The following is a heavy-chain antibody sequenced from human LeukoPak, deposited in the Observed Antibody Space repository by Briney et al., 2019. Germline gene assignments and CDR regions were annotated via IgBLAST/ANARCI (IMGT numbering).Heavy chain of an antibody. Sequence: GGSLRLSCAASGFTFSSYAMSWVRQAPGKGLEWVSVISGSGGSTYYADSVKGRFTISRDNSKNTLYLQMNSLRAEDTAVYYCAKDLSQLQSSVRVYWGQGTLVTVSS. J-gene: IGHJ4*02. D-gene: IGHD4-11*01. CDR1: GFTFSSYA. V-gene: IGHV3-23*01. CDR3: AKDLSQLQSSVRVY. CDR2: ISGSGGST.